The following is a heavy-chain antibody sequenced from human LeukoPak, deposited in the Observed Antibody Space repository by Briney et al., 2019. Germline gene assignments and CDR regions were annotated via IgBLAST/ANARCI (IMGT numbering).Heavy chain of an antibody. D-gene: IGHD3-22*01. V-gene: IGHV4-59*01. J-gene: IGHJ3*02. CDR3: ARDSSGDDAFDI. CDR2: IYYSGSA. CDR1: GGSISSYY. Sequence: SETLSLTCTVSGGSISSYYWSWIRQPPGKGLEWIWYIYYSGSANYNPSLKSRVTISVDTSKNQFSLKLSSVTAADTAVYYCARDSSGDDAFDIWGQGTMVTVSS.